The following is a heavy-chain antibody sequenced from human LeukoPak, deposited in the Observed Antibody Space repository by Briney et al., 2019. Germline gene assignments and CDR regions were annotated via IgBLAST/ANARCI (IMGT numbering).Heavy chain of an antibody. Sequence: GGSLRLSCAASGFTFSSYAMTWVRQGPGKGLEWVANIKPDGSLIYYVDSVKGRFTISRDNAKNSLYLQMNSLRAEDTAVYYCAKWELYSGFYYIDYWGQGTLATVSS. V-gene: IGHV3-7*01. D-gene: IGHD1-26*01. CDR1: GFTFSSYA. J-gene: IGHJ4*02. CDR2: IKPDGSLI. CDR3: AKWELYSGFYYIDY.